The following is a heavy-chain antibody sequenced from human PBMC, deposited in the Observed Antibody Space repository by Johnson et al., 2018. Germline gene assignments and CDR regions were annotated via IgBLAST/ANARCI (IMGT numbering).Heavy chain of an antibody. CDR1: GGSISSYY. D-gene: IGHD1-26*01. Sequence: QVQLQESGPGLVKPSETLSLTCTVFGGSISSYYWSWIRQPPGKGLEWIGYIYYSGSTNYNPSLKSRVTISVDTSKNQFSLKLSSVTAAATAVYYLARGGGADYYYGMDVWGQGTTVTVSS. CDR3: ARGGGADYYYGMDV. J-gene: IGHJ6*02. CDR2: IYYSGST. V-gene: IGHV4-59*01.